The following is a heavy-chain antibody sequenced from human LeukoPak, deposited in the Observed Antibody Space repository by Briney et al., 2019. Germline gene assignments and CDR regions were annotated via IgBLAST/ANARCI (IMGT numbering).Heavy chain of an antibody. CDR3: ATVPTDYGGNSG. Sequence: ASVKVSCKVSGYTLTELSMHWVRQAPGKGLEWMGGFVPEDGETIYAQKFQGRVTMTEDTSTDTAYMELSSLRSEDTAVYYCATVPTDYGGNSGWGQGTLVTVSS. CDR2: FVPEDGET. V-gene: IGHV1-24*01. D-gene: IGHD4-23*01. J-gene: IGHJ4*02. CDR1: GYTLTELS.